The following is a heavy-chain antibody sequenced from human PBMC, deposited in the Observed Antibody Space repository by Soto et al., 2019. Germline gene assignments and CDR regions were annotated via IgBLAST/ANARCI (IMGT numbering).Heavy chain of an antibody. CDR3: ARGRPNYFYYGLDV. CDR2: KYYSGAT. Sequence: SETLSLTCTVSGGSIKSDYYWAWVRQPPGGGLQWMGYKYYSGATDSDPSLKRRVSFSVDMSKNQFSLNLTSVTVADTAVYYCARGRPNYFYYGLDVWGQGIPVTVSS. V-gene: IGHV4-30-4*01. J-gene: IGHJ6*02. CDR1: GGSIKSDYY.